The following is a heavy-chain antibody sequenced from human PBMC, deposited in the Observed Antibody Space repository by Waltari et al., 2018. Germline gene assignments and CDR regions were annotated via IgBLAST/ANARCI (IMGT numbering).Heavy chain of an antibody. V-gene: IGHV4-4*07. J-gene: IGHJ6*04. CDR1: GGSISSYY. CDR3: AASSGSYSRDPSHF. D-gene: IGHD3-10*01. CDR2: IYTSGST. Sequence: QVQLQESGPGLVKPSETLSLTCTVPGGSISSYYWSWIRQPAGKGLEWIGRIYTSGSTNYNPSLKSRVTMSVDTSKNQFSLKLSSVTAADTAVYYCAASSGSYSRDPSHFWGKGTTVTISS.